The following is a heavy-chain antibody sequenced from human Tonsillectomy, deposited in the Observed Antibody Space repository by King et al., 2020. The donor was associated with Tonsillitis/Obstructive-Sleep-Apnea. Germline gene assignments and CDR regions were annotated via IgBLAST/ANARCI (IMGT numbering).Heavy chain of an antibody. CDR2: ISGTTGLT. D-gene: IGHD7-27*01. V-gene: IGHV3-23*04. CDR3: AKHRLGMTVYFEY. CDR1: GFTFSSFA. J-gene: IGHJ4*02. Sequence: VQLVESGGGLVQPGGSLRLTCVASGFTFSSFAMSWVRQAPGKGLQWVSAISGTTGLTYYADSVKGRFTISRDNSKNTLYLQLNSLRAEDMAVYYCAKHRLGMTVYFEYWGQGTLVTVSS.